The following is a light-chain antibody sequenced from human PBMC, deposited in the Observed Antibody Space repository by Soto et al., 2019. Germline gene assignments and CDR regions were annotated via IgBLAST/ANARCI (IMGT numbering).Light chain of an antibody. CDR3: CSYAGSGTLV. J-gene: IGLJ2*01. CDR1: SSDVGTYNL. V-gene: IGLV2-23*02. CDR2: EVT. Sequence: QSALTQPASVSGSPGQSITISCTGNSSDVGTYNLVSWYQQYPGKAPKLVIYEVTKWPSGISNRFSGSKSGNTASLTISGLQAEDEADYYCCSYAGSGTLVFGGGTKLTVL.